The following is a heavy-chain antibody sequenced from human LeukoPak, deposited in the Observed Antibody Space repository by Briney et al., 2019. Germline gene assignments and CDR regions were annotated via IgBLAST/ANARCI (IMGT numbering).Heavy chain of an antibody. CDR3: ARAGSSWYSPSVVAHDY. V-gene: IGHV4-31*03. CDR1: GGSISSGGYY. D-gene: IGHD6-13*01. CDR2: IYYSGST. J-gene: IGHJ4*02. Sequence: PSQTLSLTCTVSGGSISSGGYYWSWIRQHPGKGLEWIGYIYYSGSTYYNPSLKSRVTISVDTSKNQFSLKLSSVTAADTAVYYCARAGSSWYSPSVVAHDYWGQGTLVTVSS.